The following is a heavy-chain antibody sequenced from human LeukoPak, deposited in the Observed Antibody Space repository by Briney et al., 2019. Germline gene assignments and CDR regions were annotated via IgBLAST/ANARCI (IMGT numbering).Heavy chain of an antibody. J-gene: IGHJ4*02. D-gene: IGHD5-12*01. V-gene: IGHV4-34*01. CDR3: ARATYSGYEYFDY. CDR2: INHSGST. CDR1: GGSFSGYY. Sequence: KPSETLSLTCAVYGGSFSGYYWSWIRQPPGKGLEWIGVINHSGSTNYNPSLKSRVTISVDTSKNQFSLKLSSVTAADTAVYYCARATYSGYEYFDYWGQGTLVTVSS.